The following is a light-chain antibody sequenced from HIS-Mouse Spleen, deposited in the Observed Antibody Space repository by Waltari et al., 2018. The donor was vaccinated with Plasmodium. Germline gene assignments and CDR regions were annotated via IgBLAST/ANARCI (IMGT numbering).Light chain of an antibody. CDR2: AAS. CDR1: QGISSY. Sequence: AIRMTQSPSSFSASTGDRVTLTCRASQGISSYLAWYQPKPGKAPKLLIYAASTLQSGVPSRFSGSGSGTDFTLTISCLQSEDFATYYCQQYYSYLLTFGGGTKVEIK. J-gene: IGKJ4*01. V-gene: IGKV1-8*01. CDR3: QQYYSYLLT.